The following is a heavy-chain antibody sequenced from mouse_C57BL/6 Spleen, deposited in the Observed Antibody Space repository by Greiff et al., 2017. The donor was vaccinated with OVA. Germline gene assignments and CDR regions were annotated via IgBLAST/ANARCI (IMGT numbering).Heavy chain of an antibody. CDR3: ARGEGTRYFDY. Sequence: VKLQQSGAELVRPGASVKLSCKASGYTFTDYYINWVKQRPGQGLEWIARIYPGSGNTYYNEKFKGKATLTAEKSSSTAYMQLSSLTSEDSAVYFCARGEGTRYFDYWGQGTTLTVSS. CDR1: GYTFTDYY. D-gene: IGHD3-3*01. CDR2: IYPGSGNT. J-gene: IGHJ2*01. V-gene: IGHV1-76*01.